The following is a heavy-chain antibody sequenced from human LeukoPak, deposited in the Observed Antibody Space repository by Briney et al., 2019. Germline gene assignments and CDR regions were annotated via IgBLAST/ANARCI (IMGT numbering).Heavy chain of an antibody. CDR2: ISANNGNT. J-gene: IGHJ3*02. D-gene: IGHD3-16*01. Sequence: ASVNVSCQPSVYTFTSYGIRWVRQPPGQGLEWVEWISANNGNTNYAQKLQGRVTMTTDTSTSTAYMELRSLRSDDTAVYYCARVMITFGRVLDAFDIWGQGTMVTVSS. CDR3: ARVMITFGRVLDAFDI. V-gene: IGHV1-18*01. CDR1: VYTFTSYG.